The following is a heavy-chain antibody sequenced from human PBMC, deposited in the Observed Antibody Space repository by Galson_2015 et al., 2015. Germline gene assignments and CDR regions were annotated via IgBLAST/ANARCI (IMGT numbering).Heavy chain of an antibody. Sequence: SVKVSCKASGYTFTGYYMHWVRQAPGQGLEWMGWINPNSGGTNYAQKFQGWVTMTRDTSISTAYMELSRLRSDDTTVYYCTRAPYTDYVAEFDYWGQGTLVTVSS. CDR2: INPNSGGT. CDR1: GYTFTGYY. D-gene: IGHD4-17*01. J-gene: IGHJ4*02. V-gene: IGHV1-2*04. CDR3: TRAPYTDYVAEFDY.